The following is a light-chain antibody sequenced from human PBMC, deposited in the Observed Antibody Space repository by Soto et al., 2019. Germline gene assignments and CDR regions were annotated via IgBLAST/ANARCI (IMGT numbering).Light chain of an antibody. CDR2: KES. V-gene: IGKV1-5*03. CDR3: QQLNSNLIT. CDR1: QSISSW. Sequence: DIQMTQSPFTLSASVGDRVTITCRASQSISSWFACYQQKPGKAPKRLIYKESTIETAVTPNMCSSRAGTAVFIPTSSMQPEEVATYYCQQLNSNLITFGQGTRLEIK. J-gene: IGKJ5*01.